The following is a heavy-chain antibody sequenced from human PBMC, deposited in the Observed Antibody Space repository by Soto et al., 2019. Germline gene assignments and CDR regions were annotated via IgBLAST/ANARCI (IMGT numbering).Heavy chain of an antibody. V-gene: IGHV3-21*01. CDR3: ARDCSGGSCYPGMDV. J-gene: IGHJ6*02. CDR2: ISSSGYI. CDR1: GFNFNSYT. D-gene: IGHD2-15*01. Sequence: GGTMRLSCAASGFNFNSYTINWVRQAQGKRLEWLSSISSSGYIFSTDSVRGRFTISRDNAKNSVYLQINSLRAEGTAVYFCARDCSGGSCYPGMDVWGQGTTVTV.